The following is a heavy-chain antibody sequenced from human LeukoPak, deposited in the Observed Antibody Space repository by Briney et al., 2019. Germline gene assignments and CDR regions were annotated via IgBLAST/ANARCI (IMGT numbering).Heavy chain of an antibody. D-gene: IGHD3-3*01. Sequence: SCAASGFTFSSYAMHWVRQAPGKGLEWVAVISYDGSNKYYADSVKGRFTISRDNSKNTLYLQMNSLRAEDTAVYYRARADSDYYYGMDVWGQGTTVTVSS. CDR3: ARADSDYYYGMDV. J-gene: IGHJ6*02. CDR2: ISYDGSNK. CDR1: GFTFSSYA. V-gene: IGHV3-30-3*01.